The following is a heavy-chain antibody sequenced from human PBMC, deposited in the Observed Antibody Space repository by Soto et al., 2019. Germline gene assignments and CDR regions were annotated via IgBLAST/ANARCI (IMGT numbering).Heavy chain of an antibody. D-gene: IGHD3-10*01. Sequence: EVQLLESGGGLVQPGGSLRLSCAASGFTFNNYAMTWVRQAPGKGLEWVSAISGGGDTTSYADSVKGRFTVSRDGSKNPLYLQMSSLRAEDTALYYWAKGRGGSGSLNPRVDFWGQGTLVTVSS. V-gene: IGHV3-23*01. CDR1: GFTFNNYA. CDR3: AKGRGGSGSLNPRVDF. J-gene: IGHJ4*02. CDR2: ISGGGDTT.